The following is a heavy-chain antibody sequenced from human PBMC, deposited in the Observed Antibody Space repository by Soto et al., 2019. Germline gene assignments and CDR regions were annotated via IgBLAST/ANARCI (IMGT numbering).Heavy chain of an antibody. J-gene: IGHJ4*02. V-gene: IGHV1-18*01. CDR2: ISTYNANT. CDR3: AREHYGDYGY. D-gene: IGHD4-17*01. CDR1: SYTFTTYG. Sequence: QVQLVQSGAVVKKPGASVKVSCNASSYTFTTYGISWVRQAPGQGLEWMGWISTYNANTNYAQKLQGRVTITTDTSTSTAYMELRSLRSDDTAVYYCAREHYGDYGYWGQGTLVIVSS.